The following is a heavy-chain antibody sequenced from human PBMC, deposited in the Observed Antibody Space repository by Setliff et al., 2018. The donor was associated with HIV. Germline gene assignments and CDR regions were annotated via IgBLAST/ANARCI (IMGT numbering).Heavy chain of an antibody. Sequence: LRLSCAASGITFRTYSMNWVRQAPGKGLEWISYISGSDETTFYAGSVRGRFTISRDDAKNSLYLQMNSLRAEDTAVYYCARGYPHYCTGGVCVPRFYYFDYWGQGALVTVSS. CDR1: GITFRTYS. CDR2: ISGSDETT. J-gene: IGHJ4*02. D-gene: IGHD2-8*02. V-gene: IGHV3-48*04. CDR3: ARGYPHYCTGGVCVPRFYYFDY.